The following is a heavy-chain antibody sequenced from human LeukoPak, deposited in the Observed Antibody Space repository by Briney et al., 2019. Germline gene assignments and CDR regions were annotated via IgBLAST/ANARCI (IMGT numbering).Heavy chain of an antibody. V-gene: IGHV3-7*01. D-gene: IGHD3-10*01. J-gene: IGHJ4*02. CDR2: IKKDGSER. CDR1: GFTTHYW. CDR3: ASGYYGLGPYYYFEN. Sequence: GGSLRLSCTASGFTTHYWLNWVRQSPGKGLEWVANIKKDGSERYYVDSVKGRFTISRDNAKSSLYLQMNSLRVENTAVYYCASGYYGLGPYYYFENWGEGNLVTVSS.